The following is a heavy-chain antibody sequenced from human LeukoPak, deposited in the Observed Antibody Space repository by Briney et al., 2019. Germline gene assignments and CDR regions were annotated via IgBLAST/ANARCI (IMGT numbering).Heavy chain of an antibody. V-gene: IGHV3-48*01. CDR3: ARFPPGTAFDI. D-gene: IGHD1-1*01. Sequence: QTGGSLRLSCAAPGFTFNIYNMNWVRQAPGKGLEWLSYISVSSGTTFYADSVKGRFTVSRDNAKRSMYLQMNSLRAEDTAVYYCARFPPGTAFDIWGQGTMVTVSS. J-gene: IGHJ3*02. CDR2: ISVSSGTT. CDR1: GFTFNIYN.